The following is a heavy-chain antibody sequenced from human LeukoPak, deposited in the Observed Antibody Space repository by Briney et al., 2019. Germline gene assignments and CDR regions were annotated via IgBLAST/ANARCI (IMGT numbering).Heavy chain of an antibody. CDR2: ISSSSSFI. Sequence: GGSLRLSCAGSGFNFSSYSMSWVRQAPWKGLEFVSSISSSSSFIYYADSVKGRFTISRDNAKKSLSLQMNSLRADDTAVYYCARGYSSSCLDWGQGTLVTVSS. J-gene: IGHJ4*02. D-gene: IGHD6-13*01. V-gene: IGHV3-21*01. CDR3: ARGYSSSCLD. CDR1: GFNFSSYS.